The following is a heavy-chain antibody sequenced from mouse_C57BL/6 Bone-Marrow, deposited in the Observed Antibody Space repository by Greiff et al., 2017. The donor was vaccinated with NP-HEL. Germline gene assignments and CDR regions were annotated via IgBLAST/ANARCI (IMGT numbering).Heavy chain of an antibody. Sequence: EVKLMESGGDLVKPGGSLKLSCAASGFTFSSYGMSWVRQTPDKRLEWVATISSGGSYTYYPDSVKGRFTISRDNAKNTLYLQMSSLKSEDTAMYYCARQEYYGSPFDYWGQGTTLTVSS. CDR2: ISSGGSYT. J-gene: IGHJ2*01. V-gene: IGHV5-6*01. CDR1: GFTFSSYG. D-gene: IGHD1-1*01. CDR3: ARQEYYGSPFDY.